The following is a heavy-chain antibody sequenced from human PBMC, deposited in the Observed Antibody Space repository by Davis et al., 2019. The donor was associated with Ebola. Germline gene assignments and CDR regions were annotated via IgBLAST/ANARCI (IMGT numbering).Heavy chain of an antibody. CDR1: GGSFSGYY. CDR3: ARRGDYYPFDY. J-gene: IGHJ4*02. V-gene: IGHV4-34*01. D-gene: IGHD3-22*01. Sequence: MPSETLSLTCAVYGGSFSGYYWSWIRQPPGKGLVWIGEINHSGSTNYNPSLKSRVTISVDTSKNQFSLKLSSVTAADTAVYYCARRGDYYPFDYWGQGTLVTVSS. CDR2: INHSGST.